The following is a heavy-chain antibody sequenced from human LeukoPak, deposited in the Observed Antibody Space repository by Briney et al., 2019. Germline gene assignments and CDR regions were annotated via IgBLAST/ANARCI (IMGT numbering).Heavy chain of an antibody. V-gene: IGHV4-61*02. CDR1: GGSISSGSYY. CDR3: ARGLAVVTARYAFDI. J-gene: IGHJ3*02. D-gene: IGHD2-21*02. Sequence: PSQTLSLTCTVSGGSISSGSYYWSWIRQPAGKGLEWIGRIYTSGSTNYNPSLKSRVTISVDTSKNQFSLKLSSVTAADTAVYYCARGLAVVTARYAFDIWGQGTMVTVSS. CDR2: IYTSGST.